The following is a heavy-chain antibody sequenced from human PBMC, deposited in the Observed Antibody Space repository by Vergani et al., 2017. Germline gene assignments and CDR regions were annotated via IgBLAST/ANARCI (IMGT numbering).Heavy chain of an antibody. CDR3: ARPDPTYCGGDCPIRYGMDV. CDR2: INPNSGGT. D-gene: IGHD2-21*02. J-gene: IGHJ6*02. Sequence: QVQLVQSGAEVKKPGASVKVSCKASGYTFTGYYMHWVRQAPGQGLEWMGWINPNSGGTNYAQKFQGRVTMTRDTSISTAYMELSSLRSEDTAVYYCARPDPTYCGGDCPIRYGMDVWGQGTTVTVSS. V-gene: IGHV1-2*02. CDR1: GYTFTGYY.